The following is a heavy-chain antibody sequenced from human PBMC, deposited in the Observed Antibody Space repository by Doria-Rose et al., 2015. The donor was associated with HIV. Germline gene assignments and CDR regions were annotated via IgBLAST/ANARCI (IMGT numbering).Heavy chain of an antibody. Sequence: YMHWVRQAPGQGPEWMGIINPSGGNTSYAQKFQDRLTMTRDTSTSTVYMELNSLRSEDTAVYYCATNIAVAGTDYWGQGTLVTVSS. CDR3: ATNIAVAGTDY. D-gene: IGHD6-19*01. CDR2: INPSGGNT. V-gene: IGHV1-46*01. J-gene: IGHJ4*02. CDR1: Y.